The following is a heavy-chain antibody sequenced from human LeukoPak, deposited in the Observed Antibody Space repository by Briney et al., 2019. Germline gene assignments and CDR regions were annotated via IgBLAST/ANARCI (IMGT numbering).Heavy chain of an antibody. V-gene: IGHV4-59*12. CDR2: IYYSGST. Sequence: SETLSLTCTVSGGSISSYYWSWIRQPPGKGLEWIGYIYYSGSTYYNPSLKSRVTISVDTSKNQFSLKLSSVTAADTAVYYCARIVGATMRGYYYYGMDVWGQGTTVTVSS. D-gene: IGHD1-26*01. CDR1: GGSISSYY. J-gene: IGHJ6*02. CDR3: ARIVGATMRGYYYYGMDV.